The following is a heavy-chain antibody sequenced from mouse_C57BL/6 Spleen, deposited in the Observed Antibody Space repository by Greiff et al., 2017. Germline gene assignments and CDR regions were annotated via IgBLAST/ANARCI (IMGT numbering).Heavy chain of an antibody. CDR3: ARGDYSGLAY. V-gene: IGHV1-52*01. Sequence: QVQLQQPGAELVRPGSSVKLSCKASGYTFTSYWMHWVKQRPIQGLEWIGNIDPSDSETHYNQKFKDKAPLTVDKSSSTAYMQLSSSTAEDSAVYECARGDYSGLAYWGQGTLVTVSA. D-gene: IGHD1-1*01. CDR2: IDPSDSET. CDR1: GYTFTSYW. J-gene: IGHJ3*01.